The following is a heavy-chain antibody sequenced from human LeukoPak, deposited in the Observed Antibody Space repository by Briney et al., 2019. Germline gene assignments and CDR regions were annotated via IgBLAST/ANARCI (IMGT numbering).Heavy chain of an antibody. V-gene: IGHV1-2*02. CDR2: INPNSGGT. CDR3: ARDQGYCSSTSCFNYYYGMDV. Sequence: ASLKVSCKASGYTFTGYYMHWVRHAPGQGLELMGWINPNSGGTNYAQKFQGRVTTTRDTSISTAYMELSRLRSDDTAVYYCARDQGYCSSTSCFNYYYGMDVWGQGTTVTVSS. J-gene: IGHJ6*02. D-gene: IGHD2-2*01. CDR1: GYTFTGYY.